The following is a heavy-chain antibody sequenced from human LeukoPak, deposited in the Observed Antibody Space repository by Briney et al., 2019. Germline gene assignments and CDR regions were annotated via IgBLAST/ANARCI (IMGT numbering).Heavy chain of an antibody. Sequence: RASVKVSCKASGYTFTSYGISWVRQAPGQGLEWMGWINPYNGNRKYAQKFQGRVTMTTDTSTSTAYMELRSLRFDDTAVYYCAREIYGTFDYWGQGTLVT. CDR3: AREIYGTFDY. D-gene: IGHD1-1*01. CDR2: INPYNGNR. CDR1: GYTFTSYG. J-gene: IGHJ4*02. V-gene: IGHV1-18*01.